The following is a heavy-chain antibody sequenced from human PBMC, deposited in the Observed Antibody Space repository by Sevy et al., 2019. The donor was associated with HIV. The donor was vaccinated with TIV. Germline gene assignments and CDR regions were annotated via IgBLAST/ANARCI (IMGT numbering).Heavy chain of an antibody. CDR1: EFTFSSHA. V-gene: IGHV3-23*01. Sequence: GGSLRLSCTASEFTFSSHAVAWVRQAPGKGLEWVSAISGSGENTHYADSVKGRFTISRDNFKNTLYLQMNSLRAEDTALYYCAIDGRGISAFDIWGQGTMVTVSS. CDR2: ISGSGENT. D-gene: IGHD3-3*02. J-gene: IGHJ3*02. CDR3: AIDGRGISAFDI.